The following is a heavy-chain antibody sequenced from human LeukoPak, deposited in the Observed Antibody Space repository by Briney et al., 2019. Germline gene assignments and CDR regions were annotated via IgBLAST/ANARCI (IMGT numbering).Heavy chain of an antibody. Sequence: KTGGSLRLSCAASGFTFSSYAMSWVRQAPGKGLEWVSSISGSGGSTYYADSVKGRFTISRDNSKNTLYLQMNSLRAEDTAVYYCAKGRKSGSPTSDFDYWGQGTLVTVSS. CDR1: GFTFSSYA. V-gene: IGHV3-23*01. D-gene: IGHD1-26*01. CDR3: AKGRKSGSPTSDFDY. CDR2: ISGSGGST. J-gene: IGHJ4*02.